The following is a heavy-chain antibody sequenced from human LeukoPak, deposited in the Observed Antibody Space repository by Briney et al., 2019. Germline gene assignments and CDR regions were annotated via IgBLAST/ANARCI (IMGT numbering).Heavy chain of an antibody. D-gene: IGHD2-2*01. V-gene: IGHV3-53*01. CDR3: ARAEGSSTWFEH. J-gene: IGHJ1*01. Sequence: GGSLRLSCAASGFTVSSNYMSWVRQAPGKGLEWVSVIYSGGSTYYADSVKGRFTISRDNSKNTLYIQMNSLRAEDPAVYYCARAEGSSTWFEHWGQGTLVTVSS. CDR1: GFTVSSNY. CDR2: IYSGGST.